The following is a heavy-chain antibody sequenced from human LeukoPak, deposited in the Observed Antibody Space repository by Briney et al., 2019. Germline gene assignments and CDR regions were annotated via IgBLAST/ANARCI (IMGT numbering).Heavy chain of an antibody. CDR3: ARGPSPYCGGDCYSHAFDI. J-gene: IGHJ3*02. CDR2: VYHSGRT. D-gene: IGHD2-21*02. V-gene: IGHV4-4*02. Sequence: KTSETLSLTCAVSGDSISSSNWWSWVRQPPGKGLEWIGEVYHSGRTNYNPSLKSRVTVSVDKSKNQFSLNLSSVTAADTAVYFCARGPSPYCGGDCYSHAFDIWGQGTMVTVSS. CDR1: GDSISSSNW.